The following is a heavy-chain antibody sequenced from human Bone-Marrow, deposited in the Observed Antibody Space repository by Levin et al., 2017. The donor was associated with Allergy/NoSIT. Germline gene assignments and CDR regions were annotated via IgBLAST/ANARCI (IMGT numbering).Heavy chain of an antibody. CDR2: IRSKTNNYAT. CDR3: TRQGPDIVDDFDY. J-gene: IGHJ4*02. V-gene: IGHV3-73*01. Sequence: GGSLRLSCAASGFTLSGSTMHWVRQASGKGLEWVGRIRSKTNNYATAYAASVKGRFTISRDDSKNTAYLQMNSLKTEDTAVYYCTRQGPDIVDDFDYWGQGALVTVSS. D-gene: IGHD2-15*01. CDR1: GFTLSGST.